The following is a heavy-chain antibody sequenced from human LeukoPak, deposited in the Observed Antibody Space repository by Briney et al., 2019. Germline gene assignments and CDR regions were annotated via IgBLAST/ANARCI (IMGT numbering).Heavy chain of an antibody. CDR2: ISAYNGNT. CDR1: GYTFTSYG. D-gene: IGHD3-3*01. Sequence: ASVKVSCKASGYTFTSYGISWVRQAPGQGLEWMGWISAYNGNTNYAQKLQGRVTMTTDTSTSTAYMELRSLRSDDTAVYYCARHFRGGYDFWGGYYTGYNWFDPWGQGTLVTVSS. J-gene: IGHJ5*02. CDR3: ARHFRGGYDFWGGYYTGYNWFDP. V-gene: IGHV1-18*01.